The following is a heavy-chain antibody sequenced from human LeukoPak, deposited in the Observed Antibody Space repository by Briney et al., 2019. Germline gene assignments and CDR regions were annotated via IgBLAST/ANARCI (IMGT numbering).Heavy chain of an antibody. Sequence: GGSLRLSCAASGFTFADYAMHWVRQAPGKGLEWVSGISWNSGSIGYADSVKGRFTISRDNAKNSLYLQMNSLRAEDTALYYCAKDLAAAGTHFDYWGQGTLVTVSS. J-gene: IGHJ4*02. D-gene: IGHD6-13*01. V-gene: IGHV3-9*01. CDR3: AKDLAAAGTHFDY. CDR1: GFTFADYA. CDR2: ISWNSGSI.